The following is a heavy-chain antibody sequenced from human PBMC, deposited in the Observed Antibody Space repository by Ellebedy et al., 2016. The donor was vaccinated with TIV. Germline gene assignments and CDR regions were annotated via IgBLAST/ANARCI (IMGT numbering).Heavy chain of an antibody. Sequence: SETLSLTCTVSGGSIRSYYWNWIRQPPGKGLEWIGEINHSGSTNFNPSLKSRVTISVDTSKNEFSLRLSLVTAADTAVYYCARGPKSDYRAAYYSYYYGMDVWGQGTTVTVSS. V-gene: IGHV4-34*01. CDR1: GGSIRSYY. CDR3: ARGPKSDYRAAYYSYYYGMDV. CDR2: INHSGST. J-gene: IGHJ6*02. D-gene: IGHD4-17*01.